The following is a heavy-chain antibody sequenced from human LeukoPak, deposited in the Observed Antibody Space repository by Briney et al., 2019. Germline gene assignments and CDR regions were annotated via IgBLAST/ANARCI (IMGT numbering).Heavy chain of an antibody. D-gene: IGHD3-22*01. V-gene: IGHV4-59*11. CDR1: GGCIRGQY. CDR3: ARDRGDYDSSGYYGYFDY. CDR2: IYYSGST. Sequence: SETLSLTCTASGGCIRGQYGRWVGQPAGKGLKWIGYIYYSGSTNYNPSLKSRVTIPVDTSKNQFSLKLSSVTAADTAVYYCARDRGDYDSSGYYGYFDYWGQGALVTVSS. J-gene: IGHJ4*02.